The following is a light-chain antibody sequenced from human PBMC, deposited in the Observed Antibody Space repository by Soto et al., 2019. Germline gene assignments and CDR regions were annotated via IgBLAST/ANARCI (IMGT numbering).Light chain of an antibody. J-gene: IGLJ2*01. Sequence: QPVLTQPASVSGSPGQSITISCTGTSSDVGGYKYVSWYQQHPDKAPKLIIFEVSNRPSGISSRFSGSKSGNTAPLTISGLQAEDEADYYCASYTSSSTSVIFGRGTKLTVL. CDR1: SSDVGGYKY. CDR3: ASYTSSSTSVI. CDR2: EVS. V-gene: IGLV2-14*01.